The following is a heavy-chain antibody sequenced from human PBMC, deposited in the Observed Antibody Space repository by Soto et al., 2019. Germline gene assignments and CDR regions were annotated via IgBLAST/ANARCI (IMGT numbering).Heavy chain of an antibody. J-gene: IGHJ4*02. V-gene: IGHV4-59*08. CDR1: GGSISSYY. D-gene: IGHD6-19*01. CDR2: IYYSGST. CDR3: ARHTPSSGSEFDY. Sequence: PSETLSLTCTVSGGSISSYYWSWIRQPPGKGLEWIGYIYYSGSTNYNPSLKSRVTISVDTSKNQFSLKLSSVTAADTAVYYCARHTPSSGSEFDYWGQGTLVTVSS.